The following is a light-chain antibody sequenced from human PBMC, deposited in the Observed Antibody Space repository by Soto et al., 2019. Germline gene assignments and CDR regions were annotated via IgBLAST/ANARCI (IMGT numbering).Light chain of an antibody. CDR3: QERSHWLT. V-gene: IGKV3-11*01. CDR2: DTS. J-gene: IGKJ4*01. Sequence: EVVLTQSPATLSLSPGDRATLSCKASQSVSRYLAWYQQKPGLAPRLLIYDTSNRATGIPARFSASGSGTDFTLTISSLEPEDFAVYYCQERSHWLTFGGGTKVEIK. CDR1: QSVSRY.